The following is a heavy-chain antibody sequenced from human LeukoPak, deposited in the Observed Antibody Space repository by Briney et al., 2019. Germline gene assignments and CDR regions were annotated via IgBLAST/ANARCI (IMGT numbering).Heavy chain of an antibody. CDR3: AKGIAAGPLYYFDS. CDR1: GFTFSIYW. J-gene: IGHJ4*02. CDR2: FSSSNNYT. V-gene: IGHV3-23*01. D-gene: IGHD6-13*01. Sequence: GGSLRLSCAASGFTFSIYWIHWVRQAPGKGLEWVSAFSSSNNYTYYTDALKGRFTFTRDNSKDTLHLQMNSLRGEDTAVYYCAKGIAAGPLYYFDSWGQGTLVTVSS.